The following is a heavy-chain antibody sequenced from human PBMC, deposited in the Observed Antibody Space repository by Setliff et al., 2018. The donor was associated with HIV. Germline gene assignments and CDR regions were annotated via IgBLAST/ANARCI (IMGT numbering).Heavy chain of an antibody. V-gene: IGHV4-39*07. Sequence: PSETLSLTCTVSGGSISSSSYYWGWIRQPPGKGLEWIGSIYYSGSTYYNPSLKSRVTVSVDKSKNQFSLKLSSVSAADTAVYYCARQPPLSALQVWFGDYWGQGILVTVS. CDR1: GGSISSSSYY. CDR2: IYYSGST. D-gene: IGHD3-10*01. J-gene: IGHJ4*02. CDR3: ARQPPLSALQVWFGDY.